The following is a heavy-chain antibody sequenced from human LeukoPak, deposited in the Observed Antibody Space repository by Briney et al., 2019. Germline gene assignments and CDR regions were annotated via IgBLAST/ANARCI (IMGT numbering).Heavy chain of an antibody. V-gene: IGHV3-7*01. CDR1: GFTFSSYS. CDR2: IKQDGSEK. Sequence: PGGSLRLSCAASGFTFSSYSMNWVRQAPGKGLEGVANIKQDGSEKYYVDSVKGRFTISRDNPKNSLYLQMNSLRAEDTAVYYCARVRWGGSSWYFDYWGQGTLVTVSS. CDR3: ARVRWGGSSWYFDY. D-gene: IGHD6-13*01. J-gene: IGHJ4*02.